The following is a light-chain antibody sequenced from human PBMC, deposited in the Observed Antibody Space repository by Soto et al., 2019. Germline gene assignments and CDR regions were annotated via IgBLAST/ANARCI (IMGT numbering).Light chain of an antibody. CDR3: QQYDNLPLT. J-gene: IGKJ4*01. Sequence: DIQMTRSPSSLSASVGDRVTITCQASQDIRNYLNWYQQKPGKAPKLLIYDASNLETGVPSRFSGSGSGTDFTFTISSLQPEDNATYYCQQYDNLPLTFGGGTKVEIK. V-gene: IGKV1-33*01. CDR2: DAS. CDR1: QDIRNY.